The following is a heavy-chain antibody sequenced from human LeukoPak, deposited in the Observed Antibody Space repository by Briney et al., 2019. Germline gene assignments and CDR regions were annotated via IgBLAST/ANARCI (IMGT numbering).Heavy chain of an antibody. D-gene: IGHD3-22*01. CDR1: GGSISSSSYY. CDR3: ANIGGYYYGVGGGMDV. V-gene: IGHV4-39*01. CDR2: IYYSGST. Sequence: PSETLSLTCTVSGGSISSSSYYWGWIRQPPGKGLEWIGSIYYSGSTYYSPSLKSRVTISVDTSKNQFSLKLSSVTAADTAVYYRANIGGYYYGVGGGMDVWGQGTTVTVSS. J-gene: IGHJ6*02.